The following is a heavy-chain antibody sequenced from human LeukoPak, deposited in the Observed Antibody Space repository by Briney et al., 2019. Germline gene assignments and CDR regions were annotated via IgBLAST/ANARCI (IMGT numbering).Heavy chain of an antibody. J-gene: IGHJ4*02. CDR1: GFTFSGFW. CDR2: ISSDGSST. D-gene: IGHD1-26*01. V-gene: IGHV3-74*01. Sequence: PGGSLRLSCAASGFTFSGFWMHWVRQAPGKGLVWVSRISSDGSSTSYADSVKGRSTISRDNSKNTLYLQMNSLRAEDTAVYYCAKDRQWGASHFDYWGQGTLVTVSS. CDR3: AKDRQWGASHFDY.